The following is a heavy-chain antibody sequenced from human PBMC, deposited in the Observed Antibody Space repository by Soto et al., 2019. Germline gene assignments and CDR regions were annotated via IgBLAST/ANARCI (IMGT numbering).Heavy chain of an antibody. D-gene: IGHD6-19*01. Sequence: SVMVSCKASGGTFSSYAISWVRQAPGPGLEWMGGIIPIFGTANYAQKFQGRVTITADESTSTAYMELSSLRSEDTAVYYCARSLEVAGTAYTFDYWGQGTLVTVYS. CDR1: GGTFSSYA. CDR3: ARSLEVAGTAYTFDY. CDR2: IIPIFGTA. J-gene: IGHJ4*02. V-gene: IGHV1-69*13.